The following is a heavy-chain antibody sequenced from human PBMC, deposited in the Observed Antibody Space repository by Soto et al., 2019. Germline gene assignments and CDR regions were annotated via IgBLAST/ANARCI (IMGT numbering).Heavy chain of an antibody. D-gene: IGHD2-2*01. CDR1: GFTFSSYW. CDR3: ARLHYQPLGAFDI. Sequence: EVQLVETGGGLIQPGGSLRLSCAASGFTFSSYWMHWVRQAPGKGLVWVSRINSDGSSTSYADSVKGRFTISRDNAKNTLYLQMNSLRAEDTAVYYCARLHYQPLGAFDIWGQGTMVTVSS. V-gene: IGHV3-74*02. CDR2: INSDGSST. J-gene: IGHJ3*02.